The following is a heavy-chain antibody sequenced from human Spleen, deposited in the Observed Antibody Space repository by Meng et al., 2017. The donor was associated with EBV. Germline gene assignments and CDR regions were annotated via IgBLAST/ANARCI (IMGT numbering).Heavy chain of an antibody. V-gene: IGHV4-4*02. CDR2: IHHSGTT. CDR1: GASIDSSDW. J-gene: IGHJ4*02. CDR3: ARGLGGHYPTMEY. D-gene: IGHD3-22*01. Sequence: QVHLQESGPGPVHPSGTLSLTCAVSGASIDSSDWWTWVRQAPGKGLEWIGEIHHSGTTNYNPSLESRVTISIDKSDNQFSLKVTPVTDADTAVYYCARGLGGHYPTMEYWGQGTLVTVSS.